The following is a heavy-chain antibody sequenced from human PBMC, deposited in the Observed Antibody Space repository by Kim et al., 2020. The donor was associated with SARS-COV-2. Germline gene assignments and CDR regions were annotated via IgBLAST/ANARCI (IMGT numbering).Heavy chain of an antibody. J-gene: IGHJ4*02. Sequence: GSNKYYADSVKGRFTISRDNSKNTLYLQMNSLRAEDTAVYYCAKSGSSQVWGQGTLVTVSS. CDR2: GSNK. D-gene: IGHD6-19*01. CDR3: AKSGSSQV. V-gene: IGHV3-30*02.